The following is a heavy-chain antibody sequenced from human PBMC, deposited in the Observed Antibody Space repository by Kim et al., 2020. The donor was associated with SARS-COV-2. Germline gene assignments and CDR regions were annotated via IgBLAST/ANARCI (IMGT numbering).Heavy chain of an antibody. Sequence: GGSLRLSCAASGFTFSSHSMNWVRQAPGKGLEWVSSISSSSRYIYYADSLKGRFTVSRDNAKNSLYLQMNSLRVEDTAVYYCARDGVVAVTGEFDYWGQGTLVTVSS. J-gene: IGHJ4*02. CDR3: ARDGVVAVTGEFDY. CDR2: ISSSSRYI. CDR1: GFTFSSHS. V-gene: IGHV3-21*01. D-gene: IGHD2-15*01.